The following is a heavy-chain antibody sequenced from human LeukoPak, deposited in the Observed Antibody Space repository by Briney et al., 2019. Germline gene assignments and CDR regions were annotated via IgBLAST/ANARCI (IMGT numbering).Heavy chain of an antibody. CDR2: ISSSSGTI. J-gene: IGHJ4*02. CDR1: GFRFDSYS. Sequence: GGSLRLSCAASGFRFDSYSMNWVRQAPRKGLEWVSYISSSSGTISYADSVKGRFTISRDNAKNSVYLQMNSLRDDDTGVYYCARDTASSGYFFGGQGTLVTVSS. CDR3: ARDTASSGYFF. D-gene: IGHD3-22*01. V-gene: IGHV3-48*02.